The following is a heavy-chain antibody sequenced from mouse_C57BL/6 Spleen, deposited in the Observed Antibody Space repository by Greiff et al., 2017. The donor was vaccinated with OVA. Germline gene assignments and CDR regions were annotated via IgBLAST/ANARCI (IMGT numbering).Heavy chain of an antibody. J-gene: IGHJ2*01. Sequence: VQLQQPGAELVRPGSSVKLSCKASGYTFTSYWMDWVKQRPGQGLEWIGNIYPSDSETHYNQKFKDKATLTVDKSSSTAYMQLSSLTSEDSAVYYCARENYGSLLDYWGQGTTLTVSS. CDR1: GYTFTSYW. CDR2: IYPSDSET. D-gene: IGHD1-1*01. CDR3: ARENYGSLLDY. V-gene: IGHV1-61*01.